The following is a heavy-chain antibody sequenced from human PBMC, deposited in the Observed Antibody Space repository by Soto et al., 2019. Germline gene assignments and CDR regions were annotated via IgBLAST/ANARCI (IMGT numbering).Heavy chain of an antibody. CDR2: IYYSGST. Sequence: QVQLQELGPGLVKPSETLSLTCTVSGGSVSSGSHYWSWIRQPPGKGLEWIGYIYYSGSTRYNPSLKSRVTISVDTSKNQLSLKLSSVTAADTAVYYCARKVVIIRGWFDPWGQGTLVTVSS. CDR1: GGSVSSGSHY. CDR3: ARKVVIIRGWFDP. J-gene: IGHJ5*02. D-gene: IGHD3-3*01. V-gene: IGHV4-61*01.